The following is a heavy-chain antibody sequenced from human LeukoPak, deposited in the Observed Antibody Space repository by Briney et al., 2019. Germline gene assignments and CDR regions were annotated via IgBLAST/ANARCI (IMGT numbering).Heavy chain of an antibody. J-gene: IGHJ5*02. V-gene: IGHV3-20*04. CDR3: ARAVEGGDYANWFDP. CDR1: GFTFDDYG. CDR2: INWNGGST. D-gene: IGHD4-17*01. Sequence: PGGSLRLSXAASGFTFDDYGMSWIRQAPGKGLEWVSGINWNGGSTGYADSVKGRFTISRDNAKNSLYLQMNSLRAEDTALYYCARAVEGGDYANWFDPWGQGTLVTVSS.